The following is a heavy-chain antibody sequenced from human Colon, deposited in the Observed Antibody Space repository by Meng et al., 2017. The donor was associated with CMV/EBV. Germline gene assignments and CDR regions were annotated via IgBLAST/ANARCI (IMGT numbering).Heavy chain of an antibody. J-gene: IGHJ4*02. CDR1: GFTFSSYS. CDR3: ARGWPPDY. V-gene: IGHV3-21*06. Sequence: GGSLGLSCAASGFTFSSYSMNWVRQAPGKGLEWVSSISHSSDIYYADSVKGRFTLSRDNAKNSVYLQMNSLTAEDTAVYYCARGWPPDYWGQGTLVTVSS. CDR2: ISHSSDI. D-gene: IGHD6-13*01.